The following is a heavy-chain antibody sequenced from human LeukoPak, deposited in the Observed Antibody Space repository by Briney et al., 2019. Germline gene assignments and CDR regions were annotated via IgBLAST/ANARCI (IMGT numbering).Heavy chain of an antibody. V-gene: IGHV4-4*07. J-gene: IGHJ3*02. D-gene: IGHD1-26*01. Sequence: SETLSLTCTVSGGSISSYYWRWIRQPAGKGLEWIGRIYTSGSTNYNPSLKSRVTMSVDTSKDQFSLKLSSVTAADTAVYYCAAKWELGGVGAFDIWGQGTMVTVSS. CDR3: AAKWELGGVGAFDI. CDR1: GGSISSYY. CDR2: IYTSGST.